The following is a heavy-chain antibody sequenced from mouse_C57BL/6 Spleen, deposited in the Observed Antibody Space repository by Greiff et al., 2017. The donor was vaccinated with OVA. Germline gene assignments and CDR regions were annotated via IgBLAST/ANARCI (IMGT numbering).Heavy chain of an antibody. D-gene: IGHD2-1*01. CDR1: GYSITSGYY. CDR3: ARRKYGNFDD. Sequence: VQLKESGPGLVKPSQSLSLTCSVTGYSITSGYYWNWIRQFPGNKLEWMGSISYDGSNNYNPSLNNRITITRDTSKNQLFLKLNSVTTEDTATYYGARRKYGNFDDWGQGTTLTVSS. V-gene: IGHV3-6*01. J-gene: IGHJ2*01. CDR2: ISYDGSN.